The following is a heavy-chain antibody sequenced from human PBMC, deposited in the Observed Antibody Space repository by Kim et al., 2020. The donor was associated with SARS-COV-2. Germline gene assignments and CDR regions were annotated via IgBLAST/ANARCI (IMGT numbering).Heavy chain of an antibody. CDR1: GYTFTSYA. CDR2: INTNTGNP. J-gene: IGHJ6*02. D-gene: IGHD6-13*01. V-gene: IGHV7-4-1*02. CDR3: ARGPSMWQQLDPYYYYGMDV. Sequence: ASVKVSCKASGYTFTSYAMNWVRQAPGQGLEWMGWINTNTGNPTYAQGFTGRFVFSLDTSVSTAYLQISSLKAEDTAVYYCARGPSMWQQLDPYYYYGMDVWGQGTTVTVSS.